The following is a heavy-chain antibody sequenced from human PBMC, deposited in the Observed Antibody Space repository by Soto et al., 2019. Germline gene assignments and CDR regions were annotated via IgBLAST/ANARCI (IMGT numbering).Heavy chain of an antibody. CDR3: ARSIVATAFTTWYFDL. CDR1: GGTFSSYT. D-gene: IGHD5-12*01. Sequence: QVQQVQSGAEVKKPGSSVKVSCKASGGTFSSYTISWVRQAPGQGLEWMGRIIPILGIANYAQKFQGRVTITADKSTSTAYMELSSLRSEDTAVYYCARSIVATAFTTWYFDLWGRGTLVTVSS. J-gene: IGHJ2*01. V-gene: IGHV1-69*02. CDR2: IIPILGIA.